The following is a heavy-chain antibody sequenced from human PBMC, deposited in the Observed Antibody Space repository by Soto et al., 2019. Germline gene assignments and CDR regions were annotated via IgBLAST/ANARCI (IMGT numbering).Heavy chain of an antibody. CDR1: GGSFSGYY. D-gene: IGHD6-13*01. V-gene: IGHV4-34*01. Sequence: SETLSLTCAVYGGSFSGYYWSWIRQPPGKGLEWIGEINHSGSTNYNPSLKRRVTISVDTSKNQFSLKLSSVTAADTAVYYCARGPRGGEAAGYYCYYMAVWGKGTTVTVSS. CDR2: INHSGST. CDR3: ARGPRGGEAAGYYCYYMAV. J-gene: IGHJ6*03.